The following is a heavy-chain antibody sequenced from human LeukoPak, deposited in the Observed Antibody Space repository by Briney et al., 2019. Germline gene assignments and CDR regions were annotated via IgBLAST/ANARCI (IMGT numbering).Heavy chain of an antibody. CDR2: IYYSGST. J-gene: IGHJ6*03. CDR3: ARHPPPGPALAENYYYYCMDV. V-gene: IGHV4-39*01. CDR1: CDSLASSPFY. D-gene: IGHD1-14*01. Sequence: SQTLSLTCAVSCDSLASSPFYWGWIRQPPGEGLEWIGSIYYSGSTYYNLSLKTRVTISVDTSQNQFSLTLCYVTAPDTTAFCCARHPPPGPALAENYYYYCMDVWGKGTTVTVSS.